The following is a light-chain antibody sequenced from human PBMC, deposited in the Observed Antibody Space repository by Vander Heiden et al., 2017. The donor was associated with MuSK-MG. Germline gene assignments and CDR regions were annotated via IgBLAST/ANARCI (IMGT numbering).Light chain of an antibody. CDR3: MQALQMAHS. CDR2: LGS. J-gene: IGKJ4*01. Sequence: DIVLTQSPLSLPVTPGEPASISCRSSQSLLHSRGYNYLNWYLQKPGQSPQLLISLGSDRASGVPDRFSGSGSDRDFTLRISRVEAEDVRVYYCMQALQMAHSFGGGTKVEIK. V-gene: IGKV2-28*01. CDR1: QSLLHSRGYNY.